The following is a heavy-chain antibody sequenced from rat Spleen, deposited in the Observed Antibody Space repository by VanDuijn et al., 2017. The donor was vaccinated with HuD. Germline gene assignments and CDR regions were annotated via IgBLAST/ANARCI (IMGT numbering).Heavy chain of an antibody. J-gene: IGHJ1*01. CDR1: GFTFSNYG. Sequence: EVQLVESGGGLVQPGRSLKLSCAASGFTFSNYGMHWIRQAPTKGLEWVASISPSGGSTYYRDSVKGRFTISRDNAKSTLYLQMASLRSEDTATYYCSRPLVTTVVRISWYFDFWGPGTMVTVSS. CDR2: ISPSGGST. CDR3: SRPLVTTVVRISWYFDF. V-gene: IGHV5-19*01. D-gene: IGHD1-1*01.